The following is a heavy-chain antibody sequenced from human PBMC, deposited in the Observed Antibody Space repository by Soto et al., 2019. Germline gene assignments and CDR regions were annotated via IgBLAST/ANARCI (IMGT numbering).Heavy chain of an antibody. D-gene: IGHD3-3*01. CDR1: GGSISSSSYY. J-gene: IGHJ5*02. CDR3: ARHGDYDFWSGYYTSWFDP. CDR2: IYYSGST. Sequence: SETLSLTCTVSGGSISSSSYYWGWIRQPPGKGLEWIGSIYYSGSTYYNTSLKSRVTISVDTSKKQFSLKLSSVTAAETAVYYCARHGDYDFWSGYYTSWFDPWGQGTLVTVSS. V-gene: IGHV4-39*01.